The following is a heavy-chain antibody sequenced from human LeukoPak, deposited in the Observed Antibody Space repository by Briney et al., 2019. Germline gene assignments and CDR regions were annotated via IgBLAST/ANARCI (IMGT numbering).Heavy chain of an antibody. CDR2: IIPIFGTA. J-gene: IGHJ5*02. V-gene: IGHV1-69*13. CDR1: GGTFSSYA. CDR3: ARSVSPADIYNWFDP. D-gene: IGHD2-2*02. Sequence: SVKASCKASGGTFSSYAISWVRQAPGQGLEWMGGIIPIFGTANYAQKFQGRVTITADESTSTAYMELSSLRSEDTAVYYCARSVSPADIYNWFDPWGQGTLVTVSS.